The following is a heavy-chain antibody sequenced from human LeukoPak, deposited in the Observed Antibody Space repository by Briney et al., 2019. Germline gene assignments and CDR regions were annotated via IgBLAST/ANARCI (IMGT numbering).Heavy chain of an antibody. CDR2: ISDSGDNT. CDR3: AKQLGYCSDGSCYFPY. CDR1: GFTFSSYA. J-gene: IGHJ4*02. V-gene: IGHV3-23*01. Sequence: GGSLRLSCAASGFTFSSYAMSWVRQPPGKGLEWVSGISDSGDNTNFADSVKGRFTISRDNSKNTLYLLINSLRAEDTAVYYCAKQLGYCSDGSCYFPYWGQGTLVTVSS. D-gene: IGHD2-15*01.